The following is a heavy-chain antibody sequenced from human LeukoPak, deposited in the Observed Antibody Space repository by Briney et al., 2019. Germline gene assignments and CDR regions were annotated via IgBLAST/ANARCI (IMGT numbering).Heavy chain of an antibody. CDR1: GGSISSGGYY. J-gene: IGHJ3*02. Sequence: SETLSLTCTVSGGSISSGGYYWSWIRQPPGKGLEWIGYIYHSGSTYYNPSLKSRVTISVDRSKNQFSLKLSSVTAADTAVYYCARDRSRHSLGDAFDIWGQGTMVTVSS. CDR2: IYHSGST. CDR3: ARDRSRHSLGDAFDI. V-gene: IGHV4-30-2*01. D-gene: IGHD7-27*01.